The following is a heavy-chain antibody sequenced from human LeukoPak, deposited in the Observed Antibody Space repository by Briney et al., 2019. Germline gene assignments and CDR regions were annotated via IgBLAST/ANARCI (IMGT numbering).Heavy chain of an antibody. V-gene: IGHV4-34*01. CDR1: GGSFSGYY. D-gene: IGHD6-13*01. J-gene: IGHJ6*03. CDR2: INHSGST. CDR3: ARLTGYSSSWYPYYYYMDV. Sequence: SETLSLTCAVYGGSFSGYYWSWIRQPPGKGLEWIGEINHSGSTNYNPSLKSRVTISVDTSKNQFSLKLSSVTAADTAVYYCARLTGYSSSWYPYYYYMDVWDKGTTVTISS.